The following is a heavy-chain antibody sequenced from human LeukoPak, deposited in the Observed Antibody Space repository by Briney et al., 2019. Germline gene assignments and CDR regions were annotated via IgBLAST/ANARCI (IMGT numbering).Heavy chain of an antibody. D-gene: IGHD6-13*01. V-gene: IGHV4-34*01. CDR3: ASSRARKYSSSWPPLPYYYYGMDV. CDR1: GVSFSGYY. CDR2: INHSGST. J-gene: IGHJ6*02. Sequence: SETLSLTCAVYGVSFSGYYWSWIRQPPGKGLEWIGEINHSGSTNYNPSLKSRVTISVDTSKNQFSLKLSSVTAADTAVYYCASSRARKYSSSWPPLPYYYYGMDVWGQGTTVTVSS.